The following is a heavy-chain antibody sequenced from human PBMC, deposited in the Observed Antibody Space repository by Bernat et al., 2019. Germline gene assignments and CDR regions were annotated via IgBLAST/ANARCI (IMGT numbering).Heavy chain of an antibody. D-gene: IGHD3-16*01. V-gene: IGHV3-23*01. CDR3: AKGLGGNGIFYYYMDV. CDR2: VSNSGGKT. CDR1: GFTFSTYA. Sequence: EVQLLESGGGLVQPGGSLRLSCAASGFTFSTYAMTWVRQAPGKGLEWLSGVSNSGGKTYYAESVKGRFTSSRDNSKSTLHLQMSSLRAEDSAVYYCAKGLGGNGIFYYYMDVWGKGTPVTVSS. J-gene: IGHJ6*03.